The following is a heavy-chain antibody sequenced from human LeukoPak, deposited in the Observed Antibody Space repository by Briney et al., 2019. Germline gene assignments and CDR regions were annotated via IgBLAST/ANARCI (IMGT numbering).Heavy chain of an antibody. CDR3: ARGSGSYSFNLLGFDP. V-gene: IGHV3-48*01. Sequence: AGGSLRLSCAASGFTVSSYSMNWVRQAPGKGLEWVSYISSSSSTIYYADSVKGRFTISRDNAKNSLYLQMNSLRAEDTAVYYCARGSGSYSFNLLGFDPWGQGTLVTVSS. CDR1: GFTVSSYS. CDR2: ISSSSSTI. J-gene: IGHJ5*02. D-gene: IGHD1-26*01.